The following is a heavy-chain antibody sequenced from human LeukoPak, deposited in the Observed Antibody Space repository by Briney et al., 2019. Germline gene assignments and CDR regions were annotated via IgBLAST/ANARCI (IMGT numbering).Heavy chain of an antibody. CDR1: GGSISSGDYY. D-gene: IGHD3-22*01. CDR3: ARTSTMTSRWFDP. V-gene: IGHV4-30-4*01. CDR2: IYYSGST. Sequence: PSETLSLTCTVSGGSISSGDYYWIWIRQPPGKGLEWIGYIYYSGSTYYNPSLKSRVTISVDTSKNQFSLKLSSVTAADTAVYYCARTSTMTSRWFDPWGQGTLVTVSS. J-gene: IGHJ5*02.